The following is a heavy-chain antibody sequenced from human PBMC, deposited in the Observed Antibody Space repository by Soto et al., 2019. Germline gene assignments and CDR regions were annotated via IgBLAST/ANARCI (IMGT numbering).Heavy chain of an antibody. Sequence: GGSLRLSCAASGFTFSSYAMSWVRQAPGKGLEWVSAISGSGGSTYYADSVKGRFTISRDNSKNTLYLQMNSLRAEDTAVYYCAIDPSVPAATNINWGQVTTVTVSS. CDR1: GFTFSSYA. CDR2: ISGSGGST. D-gene: IGHD2-2*01. CDR3: AIDPSVPAATNIN. V-gene: IGHV3-23*01. J-gene: IGHJ6*02.